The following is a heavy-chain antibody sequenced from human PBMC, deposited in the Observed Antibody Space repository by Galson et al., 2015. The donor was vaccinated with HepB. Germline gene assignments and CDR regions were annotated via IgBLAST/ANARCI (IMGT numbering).Heavy chain of an antibody. CDR2: IKQDGSEK. J-gene: IGHJ6*02. CDR1: GFTFSSYW. V-gene: IGHV3-7*01. Sequence: SLRLSCAASGFTFSSYWMSWVRQAPGKGLEWVANIKQDGSEKYYVDSVKGRFTISRDNAKNSLYLQMNSLRAEDTAVYYCARDYYSHYYGMDVWGQGTTVTVSS. CDR3: ARDYYSHYYGMDV. D-gene: IGHD2-21*01.